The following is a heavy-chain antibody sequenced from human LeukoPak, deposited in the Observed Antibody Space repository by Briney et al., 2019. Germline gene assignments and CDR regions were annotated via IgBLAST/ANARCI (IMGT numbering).Heavy chain of an antibody. CDR3: ARGPVVVPAESGAYYYYYMDV. CDR1: GYTFTGYY. D-gene: IGHD2-2*01. CDR2: INPNSGGT. Sequence: ASVKVSCKASGYTFTGYYMHWVRQAPGQGLEWMGWINPNSGGTNYAQKFQGRVTMTRDTSISTAYMELSRLRSDDTAVYYCARGPVVVPAESGAYYYYYMDVWGKGTTVTVSS. J-gene: IGHJ6*03. V-gene: IGHV1-2*02.